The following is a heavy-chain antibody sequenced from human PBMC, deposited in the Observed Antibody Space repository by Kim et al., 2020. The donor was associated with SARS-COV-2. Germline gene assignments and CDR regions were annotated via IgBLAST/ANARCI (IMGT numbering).Heavy chain of an antibody. J-gene: IGHJ6*02. CDR1: GFTFSNVW. CDR3: TTSFITIFGVVIYTTSASGMRV. V-gene: IGHV3-15*01. Sequence: GGSLRLSCAASGFTFSNVWMSWVRQAPGKGLEWVGRIKSKTDGGTTDYASPVKGRFTILRDDSKNTLYLQMNSLNTEDTAVYYCTTSFITIFGVVIYTTSASGMRVWGQETTVPVS. CDR2: IKSKTDGGTT. D-gene: IGHD3-3*01.